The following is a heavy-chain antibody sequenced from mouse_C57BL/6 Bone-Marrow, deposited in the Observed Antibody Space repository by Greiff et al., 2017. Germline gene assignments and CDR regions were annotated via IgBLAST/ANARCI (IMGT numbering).Heavy chain of an antibody. CDR1: GYAFSSSW. CDR3: ARDHYYGSSYDAMDY. Sequence: QVQLKQSGPELVKPGASVKISCKASGYAFSSSWMNWVKQRPGKGLEWIGRIYPGDGDTNYNGKFKGKATLTADKSSSTAYMQLSSLTSEDAAVYFCARDHYYGSSYDAMDYWGQGTSVTVSS. V-gene: IGHV1-82*01. CDR2: IYPGDGDT. D-gene: IGHD1-1*01. J-gene: IGHJ4*01.